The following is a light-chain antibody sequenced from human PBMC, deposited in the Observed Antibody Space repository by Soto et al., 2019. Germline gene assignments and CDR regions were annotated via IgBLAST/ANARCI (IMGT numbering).Light chain of an antibody. CDR1: QSIVNY. CDR3: QQYEKLPLT. Sequence: DVQLTQSPSTLSASVGDRVAITCQASQSIVNYLNWFQQRPGKAPQLLISDASHLEPGVPSRFSGKRSGTYFTVIIRRLQPEDFATYYCQQYEKLPLTFGGGTRVEV. CDR2: DAS. J-gene: IGKJ4*01. V-gene: IGKV1-33*01.